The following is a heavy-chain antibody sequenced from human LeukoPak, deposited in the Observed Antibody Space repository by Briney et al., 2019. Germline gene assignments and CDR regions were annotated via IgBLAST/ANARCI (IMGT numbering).Heavy chain of an antibody. CDR1: GGSLSGFY. V-gene: IGHV4-59*12. CDR3: AREGAHSSGLPPFDH. J-gene: IGHJ4*02. D-gene: IGHD3-22*01. Sequence: SEPRSLTCTLAGGSLSGFYWSWLRQPPVELLECVGHISYSGSTTYNPSLKSRVTISVDTSKNQLSLKLSSLTDADTAGYYCAREGAHSSGLPPFDHWGQGILVTVSS. CDR2: ISYSGST.